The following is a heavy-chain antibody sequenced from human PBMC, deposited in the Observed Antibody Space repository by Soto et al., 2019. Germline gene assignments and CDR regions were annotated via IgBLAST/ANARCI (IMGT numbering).Heavy chain of an antibody. V-gene: IGHV4-39*01. CDR3: ARRGSGHTFDY. J-gene: IGHJ4*02. CDR2: IYEGETT. Sequence: QLQLQESGPGLVTPSETLSLTCAVSGASVSRTGFHWGWIRQPPGQGLEWIGSIYEGETTFYNSSLKSRVNISADTSKNQFSLRLTSVTAADTAVYYCARRGSGHTFDYWGQGTLVTVSS. CDR1: GASVSRTGFH. D-gene: IGHD3-10*01.